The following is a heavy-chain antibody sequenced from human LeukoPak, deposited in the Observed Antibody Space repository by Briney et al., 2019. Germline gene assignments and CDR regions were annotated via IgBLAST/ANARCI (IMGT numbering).Heavy chain of an antibody. V-gene: IGHV3-30*04. J-gene: IGHJ4*02. D-gene: IGHD2-15*01. Sequence: GGSLRLSCAASGFTFSSYAMHWVRQAPGKGLEWVAVISYDGSNKYYADSVKGRFTISRDYSKNTLYLQMNSLRAEDTAVYYCARGVVVVAATFDYWGQGTLVTVSS. CDR3: ARGVVVVAATFDY. CDR1: GFTFSSYA. CDR2: ISYDGSNK.